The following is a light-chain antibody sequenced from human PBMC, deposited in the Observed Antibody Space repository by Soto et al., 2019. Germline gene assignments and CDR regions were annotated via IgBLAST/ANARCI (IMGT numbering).Light chain of an antibody. Sequence: QSALTQPASVSGSPGQSIAISCTGTSSDVGAYNSVSWYQQYPGKASKLMIHDVTNRPSGVSDRFSGSKSGNTASLTISGLQAEDEADYYCSSYTSSSSYVFGSGTKVTVL. V-gene: IGLV2-14*01. J-gene: IGLJ1*01. CDR1: SSDVGAYNS. CDR2: DVT. CDR3: SSYTSSSSYV.